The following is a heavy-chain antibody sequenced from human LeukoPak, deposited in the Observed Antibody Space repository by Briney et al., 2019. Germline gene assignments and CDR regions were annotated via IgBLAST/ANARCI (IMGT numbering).Heavy chain of an antibody. CDR2: ISSSGIYI. CDR1: GFTFSGYS. CDR3: ARADIAYCGGDCYLGDY. J-gene: IGHJ4*02. V-gene: IGHV3-21*01. Sequence: PGGSLRLSCAASGFTFSGYSMNWVRQAPGKGLEWVSSISSSGIYIYYADSVKGRFTMSRDNARNSLYLQMNSLRAEDTAVYCCARADIAYCGGDCYLGDYWGQGTLVTVSS. D-gene: IGHD2-21*02.